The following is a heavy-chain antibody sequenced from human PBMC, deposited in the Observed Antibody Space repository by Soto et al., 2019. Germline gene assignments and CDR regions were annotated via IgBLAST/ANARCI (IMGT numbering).Heavy chain of an antibody. V-gene: IGHV4-59*08. J-gene: IGHJ6*02. D-gene: IGHD4-17*01. Sequence: QVQLQQSGPRLVKPSETLSLTCTVSSGPDRSHNWGWIRQPPGRGLEWIGYVYYTGATAYNPSLRARVTLSEDTSTNDISLTLNSVTAADTAVYYCVSQGLDYLHGLVDVWGQGTTVSVSS. CDR2: VYYTGAT. CDR1: SGPDRSHN. CDR3: VSQGLDYLHGLVDV.